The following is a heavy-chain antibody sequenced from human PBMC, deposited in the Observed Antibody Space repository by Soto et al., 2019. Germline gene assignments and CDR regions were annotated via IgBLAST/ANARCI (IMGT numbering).Heavy chain of an antibody. J-gene: IGHJ4*02. V-gene: IGHV3-11*01. CDR1: GFSFSDYY. Sequence: PGGSLRLSCAASGFSFSDYYMSRIRQAPGKGLEWVSYISSSGSTIYYADSVKGRFTISRDNAKNSLYLQMNSLRAEDTAVYYCARDLVVNAPYDSSGYLFEYWGQGTLVTVSS. D-gene: IGHD3-22*01. CDR2: ISSSGSTI. CDR3: ARDLVVNAPYDSSGYLFEY.